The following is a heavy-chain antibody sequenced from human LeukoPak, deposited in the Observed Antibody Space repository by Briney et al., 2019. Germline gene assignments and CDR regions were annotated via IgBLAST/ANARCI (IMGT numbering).Heavy chain of an antibody. J-gene: IGHJ4*02. CDR1: GGSISSSSYY. V-gene: IGHV4-39*01. Sequence: SETLSLTCTVSGGSISSSSYYWGWIRQPPGKGLEWIGSIYYSGSTYYNPSLKSRVPISVDTSKNQFSLKLSSVTAADTAVYYCARHRAQWEDIGEFDYWGQGTLVTVSS. D-gene: IGHD1-26*01. CDR2: IYYSGST. CDR3: ARHRAQWEDIGEFDY.